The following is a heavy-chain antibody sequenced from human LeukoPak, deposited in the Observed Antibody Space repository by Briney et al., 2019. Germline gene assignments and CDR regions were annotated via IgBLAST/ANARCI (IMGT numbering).Heavy chain of an antibody. CDR1: GFILSDHY. CDR2: IKLDGSEK. CDR3: ARDQYDTWSRRGNFDS. V-gene: IGHV3-7*03. D-gene: IGHD3-3*01. Sequence: PGGSLRLSCAASGFILSDHYMDWVRQAPGKGLEWVANIKLDGSEKNYVDSVKGRFTNSRDNTKNSLYLQMNSLRVEDTAVFYCARDQYDTWSRRGNFDSWGQGTLVIVSS. J-gene: IGHJ4*02.